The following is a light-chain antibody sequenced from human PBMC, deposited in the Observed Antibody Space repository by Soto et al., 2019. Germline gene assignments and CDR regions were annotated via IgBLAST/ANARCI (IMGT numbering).Light chain of an antibody. CDR3: CSYAGSSFDV. V-gene: IGLV2-11*01. J-gene: IGLJ1*01. CDR2: DVS. Sequence: QSALTQPRSVSGCPGQSVTISCTGTSSDVGGYNYVSWYRQHPGKAPKLMIYDVSKRPSGVPDRFSGSKSGNTASLTISGLQAEDEADYYCCSYAGSSFDVFGTGTKVTVL. CDR1: SSDVGGYNY.